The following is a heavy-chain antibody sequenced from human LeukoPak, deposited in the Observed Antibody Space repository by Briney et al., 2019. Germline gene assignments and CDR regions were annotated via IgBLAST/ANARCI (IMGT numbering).Heavy chain of an antibody. J-gene: IGHJ3*02. V-gene: IGHV4-39*01. CDR1: GGSISSSSYY. Sequence: SETLSLTCTVSGGSISSSSYYWGWIRQPPGKGLEWIGSVYYSGSTYCNPSLKSRVTMSVDTSRNQFSLKLSSVTAADTAVYYCARLFAGVFDIWGQGTMVTVSS. CDR3: ARLFAGVFDI. CDR2: VYYSGST. D-gene: IGHD3-3*01.